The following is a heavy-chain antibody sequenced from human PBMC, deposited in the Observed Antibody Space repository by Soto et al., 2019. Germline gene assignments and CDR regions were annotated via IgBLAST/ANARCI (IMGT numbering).Heavy chain of an antibody. V-gene: IGHV1-2*02. Sequence: ASVTVSSKASGYTSTGYYMHWVRQSPGQGLEWMGWINPNSGGTNYAQKFQGRVTMTRDTSISTAYMELSRLRSDDTAVYYCARARVAARRGYYYGMDVWGQGTTVTFSS. CDR3: ARARVAARRGYYYGMDV. D-gene: IGHD6-6*01. J-gene: IGHJ6*02. CDR1: GYTSTGYY. CDR2: INPNSGGT.